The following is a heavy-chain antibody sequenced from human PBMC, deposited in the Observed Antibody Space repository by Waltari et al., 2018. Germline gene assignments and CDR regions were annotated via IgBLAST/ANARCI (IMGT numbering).Heavy chain of an antibody. CDR2: ISYDGSNK. V-gene: IGHV3-30-3*01. J-gene: IGHJ6*03. CDR1: GFTFSSYA. Sequence: QVQLVESGGGVVQPGRSLRLSCAASGFTFSSYAMHWVRQAPGKGLEWVAVISYDGSNKYYADSVKGRFTISRDNSKNTLYLQMNSLRAEDTAVYYCARAPNPLIYYYYYMDVWGKGTTVTISS. CDR3: ARAPNPLIYYYYYMDV.